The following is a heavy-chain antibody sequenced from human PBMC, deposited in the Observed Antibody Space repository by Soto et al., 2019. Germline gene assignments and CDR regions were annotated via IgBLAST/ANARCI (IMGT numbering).Heavy chain of an antibody. CDR2: INHSGST. J-gene: IGHJ5*02. D-gene: IGHD3-10*01. V-gene: IGHV4-34*01. CDR1: GVSFSGYY. CDR3: ARENQLYYGSGNP. Sequence: SETLSLTCAVYGVSFSGYYWGWIRQPPGKGLEWIGEINHSGSTNYNPSLKSRVTISVDTSKNQFSLKLSSVTAADTAVYYCARENQLYYGSGNPWGQGTLVTVSS.